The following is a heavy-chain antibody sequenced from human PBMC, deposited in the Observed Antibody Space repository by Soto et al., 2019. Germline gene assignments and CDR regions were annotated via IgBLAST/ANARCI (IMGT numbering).Heavy chain of an antibody. D-gene: IGHD2-2*01. CDR1: GGTFSSYA. CDR3: ARGRGIVAVPTNYYYGMDV. V-gene: IGHV1-69*13. J-gene: IGHJ6*02. CDR2: IIPIFGTA. Sequence: SVKVSCKASGGTFSSYAISWVRQAPGQGLEWMGGIIPIFGTANYAQKFQGRVTITADESTSTAYMELSSLRSEDTAVYYCARGRGIVAVPTNYYYGMDVWGQGTTVTVSS.